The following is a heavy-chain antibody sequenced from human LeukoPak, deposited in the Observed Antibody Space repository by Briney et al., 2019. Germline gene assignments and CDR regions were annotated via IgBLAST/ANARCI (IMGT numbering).Heavy chain of an antibody. CDR2: MKQDGSEK. V-gene: IGHV3-7*01. CDR3: ARLSGSSRVYYFDY. J-gene: IGHJ4*02. CDR1: GFTFSSYW. Sequence: PGGSLRLSCAASGFTFSSYWMSWVRQAPGKGLEWVANMKQDGSEKYYVDSVKGRFTISRDNAKNSLYVQMNSLRAEDTAVYYCARLSGSSRVYYFDYWGQGTLVTVSS. D-gene: IGHD6-13*01.